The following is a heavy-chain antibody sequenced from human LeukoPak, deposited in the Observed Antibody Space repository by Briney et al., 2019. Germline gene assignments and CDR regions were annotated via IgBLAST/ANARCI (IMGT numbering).Heavy chain of an antibody. D-gene: IGHD6-19*01. J-gene: IGHJ5*02. CDR1: GYTFTSYA. CDR3: AREVTGYSSGWHLNWFDP. CDR2: INAGNGNT. V-gene: IGHV1-3*01. Sequence: ASVKVSCKASGYTFTSYAMHWVRQAPGQRLEWMGWINAGNGNTKYSQKFQGRGTITRDTSASTAYMELSSLRSEDTAVYYCAREVTGYSSGWHLNWFDPWGQGTLVTVSS.